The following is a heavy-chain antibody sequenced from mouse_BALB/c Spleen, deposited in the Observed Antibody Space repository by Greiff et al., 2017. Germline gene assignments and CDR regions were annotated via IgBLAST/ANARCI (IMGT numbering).Heavy chain of an antibody. Sequence: EVQRVESGPELVKPGASVKMSCKASGYTFTSYVMHWVKQKPGQGLEWIGYINPYNDGTKYNEKFKGKATLTSDKSSSTAYMELSSLTSEDSAVYYCAKGSLRYFDVWGAGTTVTVSS. D-gene: IGHD1-1*01. CDR3: AKGSLRYFDV. CDR2: INPYNDGT. CDR1: GYTFTSYV. V-gene: IGHV1-14*01. J-gene: IGHJ1*01.